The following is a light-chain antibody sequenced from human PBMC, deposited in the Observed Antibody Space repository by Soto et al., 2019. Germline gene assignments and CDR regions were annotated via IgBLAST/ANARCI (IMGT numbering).Light chain of an antibody. CDR1: QSISSG. J-gene: IGKJ1*01. CDR3: QQYDNYSGT. V-gene: IGKV1-5*03. Sequence: DIQMTQSPSTLSASVGDRVTITCRASQSISSGLAWYQQKPGKAPKLLIYKASELESGGPSRFSGSESGTEFTRTISSLLPDDSATYYCQQYDNYSGTFGQGTKVEIK. CDR2: KAS.